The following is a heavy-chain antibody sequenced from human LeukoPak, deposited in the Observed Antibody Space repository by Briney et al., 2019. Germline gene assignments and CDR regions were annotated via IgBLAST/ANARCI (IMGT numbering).Heavy chain of an antibody. V-gene: IGHV4-34*01. J-gene: IGHJ5*02. CDR2: IHPHGIF. Sequence: PSETLSLTCAVHGGSCDDYYCSWIRQPPGKGLEWIGEIHPHGIFYYSSSLVSRVTISIDTSKTQFSLRLTSVTAADTAFYYCARGRDRSKAGDLWGQGSLVTVSS. CDR3: ARGRDRSKAGDL. CDR1: GGSCDDYY. D-gene: IGHD5-24*01.